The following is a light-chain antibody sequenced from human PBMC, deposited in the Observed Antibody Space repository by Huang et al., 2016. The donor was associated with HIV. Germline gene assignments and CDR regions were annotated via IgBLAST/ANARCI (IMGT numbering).Light chain of an antibody. Sequence: EIVMTQSPATLSVSPGERATLSCRASQSVSRNLAWFQQKPGQAPRLLIYDASTRATGIPTRFSGSVSEKDFTLTISSLQSEDFVVYYCQQYNKWPRTFGPGTKVDFK. V-gene: IGKV3-15*01. CDR3: QQYNKWPRT. CDR2: DAS. CDR1: QSVSRN. J-gene: IGKJ3*01.